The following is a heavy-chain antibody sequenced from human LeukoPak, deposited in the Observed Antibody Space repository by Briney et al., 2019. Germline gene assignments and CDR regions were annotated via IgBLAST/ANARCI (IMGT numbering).Heavy chain of an antibody. J-gene: IGHJ6*03. CDR2: IRGSWGST. CDR3: AKVLSGAGLYYYYMDV. Sequence: PGGSLRLSCAASGFTFNSYAMSWVRQARGKVREWVSGIRGSWGSTYCSDSVKGRLTISRENSKNTLYLQLNSLRAEDTAVYYCAKVLSGAGLYYYYMDVWGKGTTVTVSS. D-gene: IGHD6-25*01. V-gene: IGHV3-23*01. CDR1: GFTFNSYA.